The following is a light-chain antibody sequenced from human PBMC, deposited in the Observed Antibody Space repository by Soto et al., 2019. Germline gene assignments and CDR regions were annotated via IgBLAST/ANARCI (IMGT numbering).Light chain of an antibody. Sequence: EIVLTQSPGTLSLSPGERATLSCRASQSISSSYLAWYQQKPGQAPRVLIYGASSRATGSPDRFSGSGSGTDVTLSILRLAPEYFAVYFCQQYGNPPPNAFGQGTKVEIK. V-gene: IGKV3-20*01. CDR2: GAS. CDR3: QQYGNPPPNA. J-gene: IGKJ2*01. CDR1: QSISSSY.